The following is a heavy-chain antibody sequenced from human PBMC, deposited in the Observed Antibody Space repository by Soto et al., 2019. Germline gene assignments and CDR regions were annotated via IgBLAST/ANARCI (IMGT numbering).Heavy chain of an antibody. D-gene: IGHD3-3*01. J-gene: IGHJ6*02. Sequence: TLSLTCTVSGGSVSSGSYYWSWIRQPPGKGLEWIGYSYYSGSTNYNPSLKSRVTISVDTSKNQFSLKLSSVTAADTAVYYCAREFTSYDFWSGYLGDYYYYGMDVLGQGTTVTVSS. CDR2: SYYSGST. CDR1: GGSVSSGSYY. V-gene: IGHV4-61*01. CDR3: AREFTSYDFWSGYLGDYYYYGMDV.